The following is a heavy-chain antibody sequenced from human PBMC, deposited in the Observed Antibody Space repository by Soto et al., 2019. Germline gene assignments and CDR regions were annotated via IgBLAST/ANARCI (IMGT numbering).Heavy chain of an antibody. D-gene: IGHD6-19*01. J-gene: IGHJ4*02. V-gene: IGHV1-18*04. CDR3: ARERECHSSGWYVCDY. Sequence: QVQLVQSGAEVKKPGASVKVSCKASGYTFTSYGISWVRQAPGQGLEWMGWISAYNSNTNYAQKLQGRVTMTTDTSTSTAYMELRSLRSDDTAVYYCARERECHSSGWYVCDYWGQGTLVTVSS. CDR1: GYTFTSYG. CDR2: ISAYNSNT.